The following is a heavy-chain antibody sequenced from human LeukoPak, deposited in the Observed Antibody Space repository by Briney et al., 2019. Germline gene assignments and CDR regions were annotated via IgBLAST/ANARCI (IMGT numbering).Heavy chain of an antibody. V-gene: IGHV3-23*01. D-gene: IGHD3-3*01. Sequence: PGGSLRLSCAASGFAFSSYAVSWVRQAPRNGLQWVSTISGSGGTTYYADSVKGRFTISRDNSKNTLYLQMNSLRAEDTAVYYCAKAAIRDFWSGHPIDYWGQGTLVTVSS. CDR3: AKAAIRDFWSGHPIDY. J-gene: IGHJ4*02. CDR2: ISGSGGTT. CDR1: GFAFSSYA.